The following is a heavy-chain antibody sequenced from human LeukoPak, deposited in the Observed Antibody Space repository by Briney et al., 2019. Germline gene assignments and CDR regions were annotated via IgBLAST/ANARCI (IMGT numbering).Heavy chain of an antibody. CDR3: ARVDYGSGSYYKALQFDY. CDR1: GFTFSNFL. CDR2: ISGSGGDT. J-gene: IGHJ4*02. V-gene: IGHV3-23*01. Sequence: LPGGSLRLSCAASGFTFSNFLMTWVRQAPGKGPEWVSAISGSGGDTYYADSVKGRFTISRDNSKNTLYLQMNSLRAEDTAVYYCARVDYGSGSYYKALQFDYWGQGTLVTVSS. D-gene: IGHD3-10*01.